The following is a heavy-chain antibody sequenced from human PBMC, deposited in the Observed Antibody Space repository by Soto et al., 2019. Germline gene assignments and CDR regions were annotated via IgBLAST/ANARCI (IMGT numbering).Heavy chain of an antibody. CDR2: INGGNGDI. CDR1: GYAFTESG. D-gene: IGHD3-3*01. J-gene: IGHJ4*02. Sequence: QVQLVQSGAEVKEPGASVKVSCTASGYAFTESGVHWVRQAPGQGLEWMGWINGGNGDIKYSQYSQGTVTLSRDTSASTVYMELSGLRSEDTAVYYCARGRLLEWLSVDYWGQGTLVSVSS. CDR3: ARGRLLEWLSVDY. V-gene: IGHV1-3*01.